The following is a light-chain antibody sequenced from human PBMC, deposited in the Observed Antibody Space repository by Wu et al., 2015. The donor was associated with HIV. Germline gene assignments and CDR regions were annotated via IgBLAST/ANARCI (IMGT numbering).Light chain of an antibody. Sequence: EIVLTQSPGTLSLSPGERATLSCRASQSVSSSYLAWYQQKSGQAPRLLIYGASTRATGIPDRFSGSGSGTDFTLTISRLEPDDFAVYYCQQYARSPVTFGGGTKVEIK. CDR3: QQYARSPVT. CDR1: QSVSSSY. V-gene: IGKV3-20*01. J-gene: IGKJ4*01. CDR2: GAS.